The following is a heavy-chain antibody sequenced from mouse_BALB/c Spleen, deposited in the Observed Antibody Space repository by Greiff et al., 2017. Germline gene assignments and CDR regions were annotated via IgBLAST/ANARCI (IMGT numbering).Heavy chain of an antibody. J-gene: IGHJ4*01. CDR1: GFTFSSYG. CDR2: ISSGGSYT. CDR3: ARHEEDYDYGRDY. D-gene: IGHD2-4*01. V-gene: IGHV5-6*01. Sequence: EVQLVESGGGLVKPGGSLKLSCAASGFTFSSYGMSWVRQTPDKRLEWVATISSGGSYTYYPDSVKGRFTISRDNAKNTLYLQMSSLKSEDTAMYYCARHEEDYDYGRDYWGQGTSVTVSS.